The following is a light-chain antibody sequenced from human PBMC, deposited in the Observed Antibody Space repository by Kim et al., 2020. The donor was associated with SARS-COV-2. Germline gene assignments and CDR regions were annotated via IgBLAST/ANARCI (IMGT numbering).Light chain of an antibody. Sequence: SASVGDRVTITCRASQGISNYLAWYQQKPGKVPKLLIYAASTLQSGVPSRFSGTGSGTDFTLTISSLQPEDVATYYCKKYYSDPSFGQGTKVDIK. CDR1: QGISNY. V-gene: IGKV1-27*01. CDR3: KKYYSDPS. J-gene: IGKJ1*01. CDR2: AAS.